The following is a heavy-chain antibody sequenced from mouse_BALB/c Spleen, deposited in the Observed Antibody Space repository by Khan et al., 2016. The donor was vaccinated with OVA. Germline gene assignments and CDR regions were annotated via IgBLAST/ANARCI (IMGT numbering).Heavy chain of an antibody. CDR3: AKQPYYHNYIMDY. CDR2: IWSDGSA. CDR1: GFSLTNYG. D-gene: IGHD2-10*01. V-gene: IGHV2-6-1*01. Sequence: QMQLEESGPGLVAPSQSLSITCTISGFSLTNYGVHWVRQPPGKGLEWLVVIWSDGSATYNSALKSRLSISKDNSKSQVFLKMNRLQTDDTAMYYCAKQPYYHNYIMDYWGQGTSVTVSS. J-gene: IGHJ4*01.